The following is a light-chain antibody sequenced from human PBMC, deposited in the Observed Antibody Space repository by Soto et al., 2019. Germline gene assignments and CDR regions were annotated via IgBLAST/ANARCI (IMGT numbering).Light chain of an antibody. CDR1: QIVSGKY. J-gene: IGKJ1*01. Sequence: IVFTQSASTLSLTTGERATLSCGARQIVSGKYLAWYHQRPGKAPRVLIHSAPSRATGIPDRFTGSGSGTDFTLTITRLEPEDFGVYYCQQYSSLPRTFGQRTKV. V-gene: IGKV3-20*01. CDR2: SAP. CDR3: QQYSSLPRT.